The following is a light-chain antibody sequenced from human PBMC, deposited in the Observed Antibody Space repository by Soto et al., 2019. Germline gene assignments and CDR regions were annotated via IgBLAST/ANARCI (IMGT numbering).Light chain of an antibody. CDR1: TGAVTSGYY. CDR3: LLYYGGPYVV. CDR2: STS. Sequence: QAVVTQEPSLTVSPGGTVTLTCASSTGAVTSGYYPNWFQQKPGQAPRALIYSTSNKHPWTPARFSGSLLGGKAALTLSGVQPEDEAEYYCLLYYGGPYVVFGGGTKVTVL. V-gene: IGLV7-43*01. J-gene: IGLJ2*01.